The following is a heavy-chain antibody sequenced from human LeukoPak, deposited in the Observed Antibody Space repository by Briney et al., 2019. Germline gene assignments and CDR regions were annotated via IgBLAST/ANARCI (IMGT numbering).Heavy chain of an antibody. CDR3: AKLRKVGATDFDY. D-gene: IGHD1-26*01. J-gene: IGHJ4*02. CDR1: GFTFSSYG. Sequence: GGSLRLSCAASGFTFSSYGMHWVRQAPGKGLEWVAIISNDESNKDYADSVKGRFTISRDNSKNTLYLQMNSLRTEDAAVYYCAKLRKVGATDFDYWGQGTLVTVSS. V-gene: IGHV3-30*18. CDR2: ISNDESNK.